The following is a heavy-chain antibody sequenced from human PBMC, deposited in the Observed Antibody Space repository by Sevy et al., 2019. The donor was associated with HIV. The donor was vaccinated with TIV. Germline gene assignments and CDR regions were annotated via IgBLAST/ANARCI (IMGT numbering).Heavy chain of an antibody. V-gene: IGHV4-39*01. CDR2: IYYSGST. J-gene: IGHJ4*02. Sequence: SETLSLTCTVSGGSISSSNYYWGWIRQPPGKGLEWIGSIYYSGSTYYNPSLKSRVTISVDTSKNQFSLKLNSVTAADTAVYYFARRSWGRYYFDYWGQGTLVTVSS. CDR3: ARRSWGRYYFDY. D-gene: IGHD1-26*01. CDR1: GGSISSSNYY.